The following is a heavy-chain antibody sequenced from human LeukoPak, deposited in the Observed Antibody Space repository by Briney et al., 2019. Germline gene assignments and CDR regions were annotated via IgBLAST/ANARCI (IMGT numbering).Heavy chain of an antibody. V-gene: IGHV1-2*02. CDR3: AVVCGVRAFDI. D-gene: IGHD2-21*01. CDR2: INPDSGGT. J-gene: IGHJ3*02. CDR1: GYTFTGYY. Sequence: GASVKVSYMGSGYTFTGYYRHWVRQAPGQGLEWMGWINPDSGGTNYSQRFQGRVTMTRDTSISTAYMELSRLRSDDTAVYYGAVVCGVRAFDIWGQGTMVTVSS.